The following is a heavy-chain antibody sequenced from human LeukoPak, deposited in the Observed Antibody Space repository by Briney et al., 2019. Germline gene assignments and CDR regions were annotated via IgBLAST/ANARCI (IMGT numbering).Heavy chain of an antibody. CDR3: ARASSGWANGMDV. J-gene: IGHJ6*02. D-gene: IGHD6-19*01. CDR2: TYYTGST. V-gene: IGHV4-61*01. Sequence: PSETLSLTCTVSGGSVSSGSYYWSWIRPPPGEGRVWIGYTYYTGSTNYNPSLKSRVTISVDTSKNQFSLKLSSVTAADTAVYYCARASSGWANGMDVWGQGTTVTVS. CDR1: GGSVSSGSYY.